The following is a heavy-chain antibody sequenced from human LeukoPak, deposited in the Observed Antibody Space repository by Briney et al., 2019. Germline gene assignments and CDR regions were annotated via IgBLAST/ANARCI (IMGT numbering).Heavy chain of an antibody. CDR3: AKEGGNYPAFDY. D-gene: IGHD1-26*01. V-gene: IGHV3-53*01. CDR2: IYSGGNT. CDR1: GFTVSSKY. J-gene: IGHJ4*02. Sequence: HPGGSLRLSCAVFGFTVSSKYMSWVRQAPGKGLEWVSVIYSGGNTYYADSVKGRFTISRDNSKNTLYLQMNSLRAEDTALYYCAKEGGNYPAFDYWGQGTLVTVSS.